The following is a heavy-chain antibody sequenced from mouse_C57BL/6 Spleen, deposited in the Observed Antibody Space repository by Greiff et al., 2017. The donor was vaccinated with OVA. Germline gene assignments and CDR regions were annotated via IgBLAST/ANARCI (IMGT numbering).Heavy chain of an antibody. J-gene: IGHJ1*03. CDR1: GYTFTSYV. D-gene: IGHD1-1*01. Sequence: EVKLQESGPELVKPGASVKMSCKASGYTFTSYVMHWVKQKPGQGLEWIGYIYPYNDGTKYNEKFKGKATLTSDKSSSTAYMELSSLTSEDSAVYYCARIGIRYYGSAWYFDVWGTGTTVTVSS. CDR2: IYPYNDGT. V-gene: IGHV1-14*01. CDR3: ARIGIRYYGSAWYFDV.